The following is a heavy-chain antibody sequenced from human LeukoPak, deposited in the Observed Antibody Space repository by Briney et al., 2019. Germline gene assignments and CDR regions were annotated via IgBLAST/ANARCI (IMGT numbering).Heavy chain of an antibody. CDR1: GFTFSNYE. CDR2: ISDSGSTI. D-gene: IGHD2-21*01. Sequence: GGSMRLSCGASGFTFSNYEMNWVRQAPGMGLEWVSYISDSGSTIYYADSVRGRFTISRDNAKNSLYLQMNSLRAEDTAVYYCARVSYFGSAGFDYWGQGTLVTVSS. J-gene: IGHJ4*02. CDR3: ARVSYFGSAGFDY. V-gene: IGHV3-48*03.